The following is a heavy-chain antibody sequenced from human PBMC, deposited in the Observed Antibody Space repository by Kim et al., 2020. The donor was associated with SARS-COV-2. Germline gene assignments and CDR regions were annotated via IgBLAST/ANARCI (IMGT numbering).Heavy chain of an antibody. J-gene: IGHJ4*02. CDR3: ARGIAVAGIYYFDY. V-gene: IGHV4-34*04. D-gene: IGHD6-19*01. Sequence: NTSRKSRATISVATDKNQFTLKLSAVTAADTAVYYCARGIAVAGIYYFDYWGQGTLVTVSS.